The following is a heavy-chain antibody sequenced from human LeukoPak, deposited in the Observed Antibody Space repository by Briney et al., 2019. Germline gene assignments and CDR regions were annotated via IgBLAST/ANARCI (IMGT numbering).Heavy chain of an antibody. D-gene: IGHD6-25*01. CDR3: TRDLDDARGYNVFAY. CDR1: GGTSINYA. V-gene: IGHV1-69*05. CDR2: IIPMFRKA. Sequence: ASVKVSCKASGGTSINYAINWVRQAPGQGLQWMGGIIPMFRKAHFAQRFQGRVTITTDEFTNTTYMELSSLRSEDTAVYYCTRDLDDARGYNVFAYWGQGSLVTVSS. J-gene: IGHJ4*02.